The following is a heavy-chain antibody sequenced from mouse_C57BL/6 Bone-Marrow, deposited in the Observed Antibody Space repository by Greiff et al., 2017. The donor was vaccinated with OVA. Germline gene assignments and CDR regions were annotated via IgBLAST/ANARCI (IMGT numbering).Heavy chain of an antibody. D-gene: IGHD1-1*01. CDR2: IRLKSDNYAT. CDR3: TGPGLLLRSPGY. Sequence: EVKVEESGGGLVQPGGSMKLSCVASGFTFSNYWMNWVRQSPEKGLEWVAQIRLKSDNYATHYAESVKGRFTISRDDSKSSVYLQMNNLRAEDTGIYCCTGPGLLLRSPGYWGQGTTLTVSS. CDR1: GFTFSNYW. J-gene: IGHJ2*01. V-gene: IGHV6-3*01.